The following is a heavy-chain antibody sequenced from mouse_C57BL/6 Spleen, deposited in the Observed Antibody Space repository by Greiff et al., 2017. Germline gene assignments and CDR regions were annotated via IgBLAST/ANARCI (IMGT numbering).Heavy chain of an antibody. CDR2: IYPGSGST. CDR1: GYTFTSYW. Sequence: QVQLQQPGAELVKPGASVKMSCKASGYTFTSYWITWVKQRPGQGLEWIGDIYPGSGSTNYNEKFKSKATLTVDTSSSTAYMQLSSLTSEDSAVYYCARYDGYPAWFADWGQGTLVTVSA. J-gene: IGHJ3*01. CDR3: ARYDGYPAWFAD. V-gene: IGHV1-55*01. D-gene: IGHD2-3*01.